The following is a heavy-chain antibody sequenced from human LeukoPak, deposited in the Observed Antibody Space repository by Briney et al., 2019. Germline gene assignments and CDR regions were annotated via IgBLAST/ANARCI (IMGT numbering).Heavy chain of an antibody. CDR1: GFTFSSYG. J-gene: IGHJ4*02. D-gene: IGHD6-13*01. V-gene: IGHV3-48*01. CDR2: ISSSSSTI. Sequence: GGSLRLSCAASGFTFSSYGMTWVRQAPGKGLEWVSYISSSSSTIYYADSVKGRLTISRDNAKNSLYLQLNSLRAEDTAVYYCAKAGIAALDYWGQGTLVTVSS. CDR3: AKAGIAALDY.